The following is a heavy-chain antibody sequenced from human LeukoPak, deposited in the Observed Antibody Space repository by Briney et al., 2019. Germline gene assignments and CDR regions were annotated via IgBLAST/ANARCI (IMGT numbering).Heavy chain of an antibody. CDR2: TNHSGST. Sequence: PSETLSLTCAVYGGSFSGYYWSWIRQPQGKGLEWIGETNHSGSTNYNPSLKSRVTISVDTSKNQFSLKLSPVTAADTAVYYCARGPHTGVNYYDSSGYYYWGQGTLVTVSS. CDR1: GGSFSGYY. V-gene: IGHV4-34*01. J-gene: IGHJ4*02. CDR3: ARGPHTGVNYYDSSGYYY. D-gene: IGHD3-22*01.